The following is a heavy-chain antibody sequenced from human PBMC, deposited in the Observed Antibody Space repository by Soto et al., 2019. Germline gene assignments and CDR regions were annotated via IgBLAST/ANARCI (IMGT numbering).Heavy chain of an antibody. Sequence: GGSLRLSCAASGFTFSSYGMHWVRQAPGKGLEWVAVISYDGSNKYYADSVKGRFTISRDNSKNTLYLQMNSLRAEDTAVYYCAKEWSSGWTFPPYYGMDVWGQGTTVTVSS. V-gene: IGHV3-30*18. D-gene: IGHD6-19*01. J-gene: IGHJ6*02. CDR3: AKEWSSGWTFPPYYGMDV. CDR1: GFTFSSYG. CDR2: ISYDGSNK.